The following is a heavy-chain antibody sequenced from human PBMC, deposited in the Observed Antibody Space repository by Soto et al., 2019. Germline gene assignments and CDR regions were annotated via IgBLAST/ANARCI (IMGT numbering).Heavy chain of an antibody. V-gene: IGHV1-69*13. J-gene: IGHJ3*02. CDR1: GGTFSSYA. Sequence: GASVKVSCKASGGTFSSYAISWVRQAPGQGLEWMGGIIPIFGTANYAQKFQGRVTITADESTSTVYMELSSLRSEDTAVYYCARGPIPYCGGDCYSQAFDIWGQGTMVTVSS. D-gene: IGHD2-21*02. CDR2: IIPIFGTA. CDR3: ARGPIPYCGGDCYSQAFDI.